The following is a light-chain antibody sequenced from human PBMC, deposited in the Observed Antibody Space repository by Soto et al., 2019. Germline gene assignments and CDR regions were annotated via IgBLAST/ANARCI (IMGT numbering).Light chain of an antibody. V-gene: IGLV2-23*01. Sequence: QSALTQPASVSGSPGQSITISCTGTSSDIWNYNLVAWYQQYPGKAPKLMIYEGSKRPSGVSNRFSGSKSGNTASLSISGLQAEDEADYYCCSYAGSSNVVFGGGTKLTVL. CDR2: EGS. CDR1: SSDIWNYNL. CDR3: CSYAGSSNVV. J-gene: IGLJ2*01.